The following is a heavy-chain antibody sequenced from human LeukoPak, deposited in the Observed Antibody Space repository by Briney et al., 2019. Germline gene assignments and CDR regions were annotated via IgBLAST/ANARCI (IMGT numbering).Heavy chain of an antibody. CDR3: ARLTASSNYAPHMDV. D-gene: IGHD1-7*01. CDR2: IYPGDSDT. J-gene: IGHJ6*03. V-gene: IGHV5-51*01. Sequence: GGSLKISCKGSGYSFTSYWIGWVRQVPGKGLEWMGIIYPGDSDTRYSPSFQGQVTISADKSISTAYLQWSSLKASDTAMYYCARLTASSNYAPHMDVWGKGTTVTVSS. CDR1: GYSFTSYW.